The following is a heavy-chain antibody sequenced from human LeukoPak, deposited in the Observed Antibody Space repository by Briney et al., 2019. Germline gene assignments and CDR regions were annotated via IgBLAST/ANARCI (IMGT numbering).Heavy chain of an antibody. CDR2: INPNSGGT. CDR3: ARALDYGDYPNWFDP. CDR1: GYTFTGYY. J-gene: IGHJ5*02. D-gene: IGHD4-17*01. V-gene: IGHV1-2*02. Sequence: AASVKVSCKASGYTFTGYYMHWVRQAPGQGLEWMGWINPNSGGTNYAQKFQGRVTMTRDTSISTAYMELSRLRSDDTAVYYCARALDYGDYPNWFDPRGQGTLVTVSS.